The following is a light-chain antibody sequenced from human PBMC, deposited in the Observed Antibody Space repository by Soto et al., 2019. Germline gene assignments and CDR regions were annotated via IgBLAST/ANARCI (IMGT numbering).Light chain of an antibody. V-gene: IGKV1-5*01. CDR2: DAS. Sequence: DIQMTQSPSTLPASVGDRVTITCRASQTISNWLAWYQVKPGKAPKLLMHDASSLESGVPSRFSGTGSGTEFTFSITSLQPEDFGTYYCQQCYMGWTFGQGTKVDNK. CDR3: QQCYMGWT. CDR1: QTISNW. J-gene: IGKJ1*01.